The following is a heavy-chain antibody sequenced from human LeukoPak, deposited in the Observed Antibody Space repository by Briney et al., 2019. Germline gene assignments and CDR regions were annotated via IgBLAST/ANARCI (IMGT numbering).Heavy chain of an antibody. Sequence: ASVTVSCKASGYTFTGYYMHWVRQAPGQGLEWMGWINPNSGGTNYAQKFQGRVTMTRDTSISTAYMELSRLRSDDTAVYYCARDKEYGDFSNWFDPWGQGTLVTVSS. CDR1: GYTFTGYY. CDR2: INPNSGGT. CDR3: ARDKEYGDFSNWFDP. V-gene: IGHV1-2*02. D-gene: IGHD4-17*01. J-gene: IGHJ5*02.